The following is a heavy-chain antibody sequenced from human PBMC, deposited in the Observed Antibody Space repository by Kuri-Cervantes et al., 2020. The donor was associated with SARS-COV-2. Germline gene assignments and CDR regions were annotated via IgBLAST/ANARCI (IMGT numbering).Heavy chain of an antibody. CDR1: GFTFSSHD. CDR2: IATAGDP. J-gene: IGHJ3*02. Sequence: GESLKISCAASGFTFSSHDTHWVRQPTGKGLEWVSGIATAGDPYFAASVTGRFTISRENAKNSLYLQMDSLRAGDTAVYYCARVSWGGDGFDIWGQGTMGT. V-gene: IGHV3-13*05. CDR3: ARVSWGGDGFDI. D-gene: IGHD3-16*01.